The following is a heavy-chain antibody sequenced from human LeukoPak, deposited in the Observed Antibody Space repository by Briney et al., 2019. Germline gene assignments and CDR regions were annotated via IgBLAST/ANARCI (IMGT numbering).Heavy chain of an antibody. CDR2: IYYSENT. D-gene: IGHD5-18*01. V-gene: IGHV4-59*01. Sequence: SETLSLTCTVSGGSISSYYWSWIRQPPGKGLEWIGYIYYSENTNYNPSLKSRVTISVDTSKGQFSLKLFSVTAADTAVYYCARSHKAMAGEGLFDYWGQGTLVTVSS. J-gene: IGHJ4*02. CDR3: ARSHKAMAGEGLFDY. CDR1: GGSISSYY.